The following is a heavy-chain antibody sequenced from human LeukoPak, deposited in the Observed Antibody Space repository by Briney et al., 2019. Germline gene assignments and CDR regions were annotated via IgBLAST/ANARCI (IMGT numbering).Heavy chain of an antibody. CDR1: GYTFTYYY. J-gene: IGHJ4*02. Sequence: SVKVSCKASGYTFTYYYIHWVRQAPGQGLEWMGGIIPIFGTANYAQKFQGRVTITTDESTSTAYMELSSLRSEDTAVYYCARGPDTAMAEGSFDYWGQGTLVTVSS. D-gene: IGHD5-18*01. CDR2: IIPIFGTA. CDR3: ARGPDTAMAEGSFDY. V-gene: IGHV1-69*05.